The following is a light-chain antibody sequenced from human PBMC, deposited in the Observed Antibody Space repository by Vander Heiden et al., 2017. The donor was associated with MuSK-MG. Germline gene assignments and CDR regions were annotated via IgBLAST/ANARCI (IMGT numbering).Light chain of an antibody. CDR2: AAS. CDR3: QQSYSTAST. CDR1: QSISSY. V-gene: IGKV1-39*01. Sequence: DIQMTQSPSSLSASVGDRVTITCRASQSISSYLNWYQQKPGKAPKLLIYAASSLQSGVPSRFSGSGSGTDFTLTISSLQPEDFATYYCQQSYSTASTFGPGTKLEIK. J-gene: IGKJ2*01.